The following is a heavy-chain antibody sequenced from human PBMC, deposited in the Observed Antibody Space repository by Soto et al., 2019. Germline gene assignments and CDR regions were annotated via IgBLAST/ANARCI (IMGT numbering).Heavy chain of an antibody. CDR2: VSAGGSDA. D-gene: IGHD3-10*01. CDR1: GFTFSTYA. J-gene: IGHJ4*02. CDR3: AKHFVNGEVDY. V-gene: IGHV3-23*01. Sequence: EVQLLESGGGLVQPGGSLRLSCAASGFTFSTYAMSWVRQPPGKGLEWVSIVSAGGSDAFYADSVKGRFAISRDNSKNTLYLQMSSLTADDTAVYYCAKHFVNGEVDYWGQGTPVTVSS.